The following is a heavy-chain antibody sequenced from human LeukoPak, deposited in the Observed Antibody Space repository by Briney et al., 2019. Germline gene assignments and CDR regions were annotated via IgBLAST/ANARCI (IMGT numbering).Heavy chain of an antibody. D-gene: IGHD2-2*01. V-gene: IGHV7-4-1*02. Sequence: ASVKVSCKASGYTLTSYAMNWVRQAPGQGLEWMGWINTNTGNPTYAQGFTGRFVFSLDTSVSTAYLQISSLKAEDTAVYYCARFLCTSCHQGRAFDIWGQGTMVTVSS. CDR2: INTNTGNP. CDR1: GYTLTSYA. J-gene: IGHJ3*02. CDR3: ARFLCTSCHQGRAFDI.